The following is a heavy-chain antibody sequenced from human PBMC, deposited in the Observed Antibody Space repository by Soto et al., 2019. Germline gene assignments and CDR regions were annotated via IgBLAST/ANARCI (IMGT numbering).Heavy chain of an antibody. D-gene: IGHD2-8*01. CDR1: GYTFTSYS. Sequence: QVQLVQSGAEVKKPGASVMVSWKAFGYTFTSYSMHWVRQTPGQRLEWMGWMNAGNGNTKYSHKLQGRVTLTRDTSAISAYMELSSLTSEDTAVYYCARDPCSNGVCEDNAFDIWGQGTMVTVSS. CDR3: ARDPCSNGVCEDNAFDI. CDR2: MNAGNGNT. J-gene: IGHJ3*02. V-gene: IGHV1-3*01.